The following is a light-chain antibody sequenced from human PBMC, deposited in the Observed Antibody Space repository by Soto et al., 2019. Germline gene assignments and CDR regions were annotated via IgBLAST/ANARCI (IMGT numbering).Light chain of an antibody. V-gene: IGKV1-5*01. CDR2: DAS. Sequence: DIQVTQCLSSVSASVGDIVTITCRASQRISSHLNWYQQKPGKAPKLLIYDASTLESGVPSRFSGSGSGTEFTFTISSLQPDDFATSNYQQYNEYLWPFGQGTKVDIK. CDR1: QRISSH. J-gene: IGKJ1*01. CDR3: QQYNEYLWP.